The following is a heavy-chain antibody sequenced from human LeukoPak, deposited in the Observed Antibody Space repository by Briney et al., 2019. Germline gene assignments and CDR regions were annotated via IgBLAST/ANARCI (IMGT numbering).Heavy chain of an antibody. Sequence: GGSLRLSCAASGFTFSSYGMHWVRQAPGKGLEWVAFIRYDGSNKYYAGSVKGRFTISRDNSKNTLYLQMNSLRAEDTAVYYCAKDRSIAARGASNVDYWGQGTLVTVSS. J-gene: IGHJ4*02. D-gene: IGHD6-6*01. CDR2: IRYDGSNK. CDR1: GFTFSSYG. V-gene: IGHV3-30*02. CDR3: AKDRSIAARGASNVDY.